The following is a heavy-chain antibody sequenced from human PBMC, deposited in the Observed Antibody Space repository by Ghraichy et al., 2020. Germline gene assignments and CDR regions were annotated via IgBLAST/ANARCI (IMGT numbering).Heavy chain of an antibody. J-gene: IGHJ4*02. V-gene: IGHV4-34*01. CDR1: GGSFSDYY. D-gene: IGHD4-17*01. Sequence: SETLSLTCAVYGGSFSDYYWAWIRQSPGKGLEWIGDINRSERTFYNPSLKSRVIISLDISKNQFSLKLSSVTAADTAVYYCARRRRSSTSVTTGFFDSWGQGDLVTVSS. CDR2: INRSERT. CDR3: ARRRRSSTSVTTGFFDS.